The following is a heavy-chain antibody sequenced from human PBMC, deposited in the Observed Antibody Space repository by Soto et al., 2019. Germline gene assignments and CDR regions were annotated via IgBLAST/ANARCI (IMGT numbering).Heavy chain of an antibody. J-gene: IGHJ4*02. D-gene: IGHD6-19*01. Sequence: EVQLVESGGGLVQPWGSLRLSCAASGFSLSDYWMNWVRQAPGKALEWVAIIKQDGSDRYYVDSVKGRFTISRDNAKNSLYLQMSSLRVEDTALYYCARGRGWLQDYWGQGTLVTVSS. CDR1: GFSLSDYW. CDR2: IKQDGSDR. V-gene: IGHV3-7*01. CDR3: ARGRGWLQDY.